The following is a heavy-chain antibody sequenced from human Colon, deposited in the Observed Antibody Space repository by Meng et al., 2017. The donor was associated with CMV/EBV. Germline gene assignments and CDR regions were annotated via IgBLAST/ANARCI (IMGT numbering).Heavy chain of an antibody. V-gene: IGHV4-59*01. CDR1: GGSISNYY. CDR2: IYYSGST. J-gene: IGHJ6*02. Sequence: SETLSLTCTVSGGSISNYYWSWIRQPPGKGLEWIGYIYYSGSTNYNPSLKSRVTISVDTSKNQFSLKLSSVTAADTAVYYCARENYYGMDVWGQGTTVTVSS. CDR3: ARENYYGMDV.